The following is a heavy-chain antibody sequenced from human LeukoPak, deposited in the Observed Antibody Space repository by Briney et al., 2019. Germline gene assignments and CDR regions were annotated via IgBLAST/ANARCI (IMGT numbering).Heavy chain of an antibody. J-gene: IGHJ4*02. CDR3: AHKTGSTFDY. V-gene: IGHV2-5*02. Sequence: ESGPTLVKPTQTLTLTCTFSGFSLSTSGVGVGWIRQPPGKALEWLALFYWEDNQRYSPPLKSRLTIPKHTSKNQVVLTMTNMDPVDTGTYHCAHKTGSTFDYWGQGTLVTVSS. CDR1: GFSLSTSGVG. CDR2: FYWEDNQ. D-gene: IGHD7-27*01.